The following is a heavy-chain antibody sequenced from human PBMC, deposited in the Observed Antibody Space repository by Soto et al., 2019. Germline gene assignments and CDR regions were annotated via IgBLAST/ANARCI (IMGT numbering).Heavy chain of an antibody. J-gene: IGHJ3*02. D-gene: IGHD3-10*01. V-gene: IGHV3-7*04. CDR2: IKQDGSEK. CDR3: ARGAGSYFRRVVGAFDI. Sequence: VGSLRLSGAASGFTFSSYWMTWVRQAPGKGLEWVANIKQDGSEKFYVDSVKGRFTISRDNAKNSLYMQMNSLRAEDTAVYYCARGAGSYFRRVVGAFDIWGQGTMVTVSS. CDR1: GFTFSSYW.